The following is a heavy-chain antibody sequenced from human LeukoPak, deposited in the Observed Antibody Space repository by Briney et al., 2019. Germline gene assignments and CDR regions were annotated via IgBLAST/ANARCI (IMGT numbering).Heavy chain of an antibody. Sequence: SETLSLTSTVSGGSISSGDYYWSWIRQPPGKGLEWIGYIYYSGSTYYNPSLKSRVTISVDTSKNQFSLKLSSVTAADTAVYYCARTKRAHIQLWSPYFDYWGQGTLVTVSS. CDR2: IYYSGST. J-gene: IGHJ4*02. D-gene: IGHD5-18*01. CDR1: GGSISSGDYY. V-gene: IGHV4-30-4*08. CDR3: ARTKRAHIQLWSPYFDY.